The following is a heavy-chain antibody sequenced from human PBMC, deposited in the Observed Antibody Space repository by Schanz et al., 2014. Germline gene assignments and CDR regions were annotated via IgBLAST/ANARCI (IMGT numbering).Heavy chain of an antibody. V-gene: IGHV3-33*01. J-gene: IGHJ4*02. CDR1: GFTFSSYG. D-gene: IGHD3-9*01. Sequence: VQLLESGGGLVQPGRSLRLSCAASGFTFSSYGMHWVRQAPGKGLEWVAVIWYDGSNKYYADSVTGRFTISRDNSKNTLYLQMNSLRAEDTAMYYCVREGSTTPVAGLRSFDWLGRFDSWGQGTLVTVSS. CDR3: VREGSTTPVAGLRSFDWLGRFDS. CDR2: IWYDGSNK.